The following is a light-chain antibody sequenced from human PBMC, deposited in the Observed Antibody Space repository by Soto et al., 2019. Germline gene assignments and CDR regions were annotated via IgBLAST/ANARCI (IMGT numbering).Light chain of an antibody. CDR1: ETVSSN. CDR2: GAF. CDR3: QQYNDWPLT. Sequence: EIVLTQSPATLSVSPGERATLSCRASETVSSNLAWYQQKLGQAPRLLIYGAFTRATGIPARFSGTGSGTEFTLTISSLQSEDFALYYCQQYNDWPLTFGQGTKVDIK. J-gene: IGKJ1*01. V-gene: IGKV3-15*01.